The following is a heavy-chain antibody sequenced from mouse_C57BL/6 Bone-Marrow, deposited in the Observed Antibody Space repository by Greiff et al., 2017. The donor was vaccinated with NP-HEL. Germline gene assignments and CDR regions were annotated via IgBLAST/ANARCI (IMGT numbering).Heavy chain of an antibody. J-gene: IGHJ1*03. D-gene: IGHD1-1*01. CDR2: INPYNGGT. Sequence: VQLQQSGPVLVKPGASVKMSCKASGYTFTDYYMNWVKQSHGKSLEWIGVINPYNGGTSYNQKFKGKATLTVDKSSSTAYMELNSLTSEDSAVYYCARRGYGSSWYFDVWGTGTTVTVSS. CDR3: ARRGYGSSWYFDV. CDR1: GYTFTDYY. V-gene: IGHV1-19*01.